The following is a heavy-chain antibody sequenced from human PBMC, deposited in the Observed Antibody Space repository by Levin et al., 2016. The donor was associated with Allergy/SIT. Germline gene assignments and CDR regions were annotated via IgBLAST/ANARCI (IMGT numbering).Heavy chain of an antibody. Sequence: SETLSLTCAVYGGSFSGYYWSWIRQPPGKGLEWIGEINHSGSTNYNPSLKSRVTISVDTSKNQFSLKLSSVTAADTAVYYCAREYYYDSPIDYWGQGTLVTVSS. V-gene: IGHV4-34*01. CDR3: AREYYYDSPIDY. D-gene: IGHD3-22*01. CDR1: GGSFSGYY. J-gene: IGHJ4*02. CDR2: INHSGST.